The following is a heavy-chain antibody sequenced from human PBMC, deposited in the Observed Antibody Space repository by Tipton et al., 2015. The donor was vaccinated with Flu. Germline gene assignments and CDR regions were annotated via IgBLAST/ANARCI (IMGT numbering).Heavy chain of an antibody. J-gene: IGHJ4*02. V-gene: IGHV4-39*07. Sequence: TLSLTCTVSGGSISSSSYYWGWIRQPPGKGLEWIGTIYYSGSTYYNPSLKSRVTMSVDTSKNQFSLKLSSVTAADTAVYYCARGSGSGTDVTFYFWGQGTLVTVSS. D-gene: IGHD3-10*01. CDR2: IYYSGST. CDR1: GGSISSSSYY. CDR3: ARGSGSGTDVTFYF.